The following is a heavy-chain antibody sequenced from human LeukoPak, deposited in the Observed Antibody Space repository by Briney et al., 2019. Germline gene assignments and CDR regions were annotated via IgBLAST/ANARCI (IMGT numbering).Heavy chain of an antibody. CDR1: GYTFSDYH. CDR3: ARDRGSALSYYDYVWGSYRYGNWFDP. Sequence: GASMKVSCKASGYTFSDYHIHWVRQAPGQGLEWMGRIIPSGGGTTYAQKFQGRVTMTRDMSTNIVYMELSRLRSDDTAVYYCARDRGSALSYYDYVWGSYRYGNWFDPWGQGTLVTVSS. D-gene: IGHD3-16*02. V-gene: IGHV1-46*01. CDR2: IIPSGGGT. J-gene: IGHJ5*02.